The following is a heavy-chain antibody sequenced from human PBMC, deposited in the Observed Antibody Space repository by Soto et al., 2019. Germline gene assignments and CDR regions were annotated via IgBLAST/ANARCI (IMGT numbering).Heavy chain of an antibody. J-gene: IGHJ5*02. Sequence: QVQLQESGPGLVEPSQTLSLTCTVSGGSISGGGYYWSWIRQHPGKGLEWIGYIYYSGTTYYNPSLXRXLXIXXYTSKPQSALTLSSVTAADTAVYYCARAGTATGGWANGFDLWGQGTLVTVSS. CDR3: ARAGTATGGWANGFDL. CDR1: GGSISGGGYY. D-gene: IGHD2-15*01. V-gene: IGHV4-31*03. CDR2: IYYSGTT.